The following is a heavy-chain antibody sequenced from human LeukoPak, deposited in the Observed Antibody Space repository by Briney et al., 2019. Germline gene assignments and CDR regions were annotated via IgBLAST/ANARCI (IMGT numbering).Heavy chain of an antibody. D-gene: IGHD2-2*01. CDR3: ASRYCSSTSCYAGGDY. CDR2: IIPIFGTA. CDR1: GGTFSSYA. Sequence: ASVKVSCKASGGTFSSYAISWARQAPGQGLEWMGGIIPIFGTANYAQKFQGRVTITADESTSTAYMELSSLRSEDTAVYYCASRYCSSTSCYAGGDYWGQGTLVTVSS. J-gene: IGHJ4*02. V-gene: IGHV1-69*13.